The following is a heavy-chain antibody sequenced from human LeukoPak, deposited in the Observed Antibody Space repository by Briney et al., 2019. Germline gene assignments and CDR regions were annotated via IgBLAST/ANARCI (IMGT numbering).Heavy chain of an antibody. J-gene: IGHJ6*02. CDR3: ARGDSSGYIYYYYGMDV. CDR1: GFTFSRYS. CDR2: ISSSSSYI. D-gene: IGHD3-22*01. Sequence: GGSLRLSCAASGFTFSRYSMNWVRQAPGKGLEWVSSISSSSSYIYYADSVKGRFTISRDNAKNSLYLQMNSLRAEDTAVYYCARGDSSGYIYYYYGMDVWGQGTTVTVSS. V-gene: IGHV3-21*01.